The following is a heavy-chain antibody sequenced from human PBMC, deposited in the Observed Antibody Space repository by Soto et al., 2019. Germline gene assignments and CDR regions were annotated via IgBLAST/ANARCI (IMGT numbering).Heavy chain of an antibody. Sequence: PGGSLILSCSASGFTFGDYAMNWFRQAPGKGLEWLGFIRSKTYGGTTEYAASVIGRFTFSRDDSKSIAYVQMNSLKTEDTAVYYCSRRSSGDYYFDYWGQGTLVTVSS. D-gene: IGHD6-6*01. CDR1: GFTFGDYA. J-gene: IGHJ4*02. CDR2: IRSKTYGGTT. V-gene: IGHV3-49*03. CDR3: SRRSSGDYYFDY.